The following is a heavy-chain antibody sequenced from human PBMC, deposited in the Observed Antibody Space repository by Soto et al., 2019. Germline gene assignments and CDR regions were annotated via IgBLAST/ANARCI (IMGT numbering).Heavy chain of an antibody. J-gene: IGHJ4*02. Sequence: SGTLSLTCAPSGGSMSSGRYSWSWIRQPPGNGLEWIGYTYHSGNTYYNPSLKSPVTMSVDRSKNQFSLKLSSVTAADTAVDYWARASTTVTTLDYGGQGTRVTVS. CDR3: ARASTTVTTLDY. CDR1: GGSMSSGRYS. CDR2: TYHSGNT. V-gene: IGHV4-30-2*01. D-gene: IGHD4-17*01.